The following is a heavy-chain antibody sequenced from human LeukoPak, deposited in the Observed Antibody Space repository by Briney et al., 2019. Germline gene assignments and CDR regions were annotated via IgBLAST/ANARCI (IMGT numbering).Heavy chain of an antibody. CDR3: ARGPFFVTTVPYYFDY. D-gene: IGHD4-17*01. CDR2: ISSSSTI. Sequence: GGSLRLSCAASGFTFSSYSMNWVRQAPGKGLEWVSYISSSSTIYYADSVKGRFTISRDNAKNSLYLQMNSLRAEDTAVYYCARGPFFVTTVPYYFDYWGQGTLVTVSS. CDR1: GFTFSSYS. J-gene: IGHJ4*02. V-gene: IGHV3-48*01.